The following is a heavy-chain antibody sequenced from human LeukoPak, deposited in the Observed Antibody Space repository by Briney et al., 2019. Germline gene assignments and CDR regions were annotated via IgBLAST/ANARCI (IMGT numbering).Heavy chain of an antibody. CDR2: IYYSGST. V-gene: IGHV4-39*07. Sequence: SETLSLTCTVSGGSISSSSYYWGWIRQPPGKGLEWIGSIYYSGSTYYNPSLKSRVTISVDTSKNQFSLKLSSVTAADTAVYYCARVLRSLALGVGAAGTRFHYFDYWGQGTLVNVSS. D-gene: IGHD2-15*01. CDR3: ARVLRSLALGVGAAGTRFHYFDY. CDR1: GGSISSSSYY. J-gene: IGHJ4*02.